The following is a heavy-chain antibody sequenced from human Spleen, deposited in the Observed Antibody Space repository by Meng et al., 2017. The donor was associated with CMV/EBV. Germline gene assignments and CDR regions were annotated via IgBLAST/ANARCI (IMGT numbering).Heavy chain of an antibody. J-gene: IGHJ4*02. Sequence: ASVKVSCKVSGYTVTKLSIHWVRQAPGKGLEWMGGFDPGDGETIYAQKFQGRVTMTEDISTDTAYLELSSLRSDDTAVYYCATWSPYGDPLRSLRYWGQGTLVTVSS. V-gene: IGHV1-24*01. CDR2: FDPGDGET. CDR1: GYTVTKLS. D-gene: IGHD4-17*01. CDR3: ATWSPYGDPLRSLRY.